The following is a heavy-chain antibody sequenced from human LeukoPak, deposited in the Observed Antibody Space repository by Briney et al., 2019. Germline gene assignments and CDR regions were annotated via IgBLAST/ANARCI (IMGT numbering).Heavy chain of an antibody. CDR2: IKQDGSQK. CDR1: GFTFTNYW. V-gene: IGHV3-7*01. D-gene: IGHD5-18*01. Sequence: GGSLRLSCVASGFTFTNYWMNWVRQAPGKGLEWVASIKQDGSQKSYVDSVKGRFTISRDNAKNSLSLQMDSLRGEDTAVYYCARVLRGYSYGPDYWGQGTLVTVSS. CDR3: ARVLRGYSYGPDY. J-gene: IGHJ4*02.